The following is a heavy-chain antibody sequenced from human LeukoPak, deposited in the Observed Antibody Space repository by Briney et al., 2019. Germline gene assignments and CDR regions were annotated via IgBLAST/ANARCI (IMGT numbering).Heavy chain of an antibody. V-gene: IGHV1-46*01. D-gene: IGHD5-24*01. CDR2: INPSGGST. CDR1: GYTFTSYY. J-gene: IGHJ6*03. Sequence: GASVKVSCKASGYTFTSYYMHWVRQAPGQGLEWMGIINPSGGSTSYAQKFQGRVTMTRDMSTSTVYMELSSLRSEDTAVYYCARGLAWLQSQAYYYYYYMDVWGKGTTVTVSS. CDR3: ARGLAWLQSQAYYYYYYMDV.